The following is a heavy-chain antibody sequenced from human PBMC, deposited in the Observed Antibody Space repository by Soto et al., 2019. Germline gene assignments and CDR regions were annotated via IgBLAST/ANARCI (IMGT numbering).Heavy chain of an antibody. CDR1: GFTFTGYY. J-gene: IGHJ4*02. CDR3: ARDERSYGEPPFDY. Sequence: ASVKVSCKASGFTFTGYYIHWVRQAPGQGFEWMGWIRSNGGDPKYSQKFQDRVTMTRDTSMNTVYMELSRLRSDDTAVYYCARDERSYGEPPFDYWGQGTLVTVSS. CDR2: IRSNGGDP. V-gene: IGHV1-2*02. D-gene: IGHD3-16*01.